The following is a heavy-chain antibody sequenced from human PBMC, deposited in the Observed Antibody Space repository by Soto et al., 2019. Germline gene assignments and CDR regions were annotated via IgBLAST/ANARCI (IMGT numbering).Heavy chain of an antibody. CDR2: INPNSGGT. V-gene: IGHV1-2*02. CDR3: ARMYDSSGYYSF. D-gene: IGHD3-22*01. CDR1: AYTFTGYY. J-gene: IGHJ4*02. Sequence: GASVKVSCKASAYTFTGYYMHWVRQAPGQGLEWMGWINPNSGGTNYAQKFQGRVTMTRDTSISTAYMELSRLRSDDTAVYYCARMYDSSGYYSFWGQGTLVTVSS.